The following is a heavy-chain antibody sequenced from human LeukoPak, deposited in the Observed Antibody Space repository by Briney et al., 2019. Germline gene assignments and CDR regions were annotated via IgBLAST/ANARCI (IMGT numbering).Heavy chain of an antibody. V-gene: IGHV4-39*01. CDR1: GVSISSSNYY. CDR3: ARQRPTNYFDY. CDR2: IYYSGST. D-gene: IGHD5-24*01. J-gene: IGHJ4*02. Sequence: PSETLSLTCTVSGVSISSSNYYWGWIRQPPGKGLEWIGSIYYSGSTFYNPSLKSRVTISVDTSKNQFSLKLSSVTAADTAVYYCARQRPTNYFDYWGQGTLVSVSS.